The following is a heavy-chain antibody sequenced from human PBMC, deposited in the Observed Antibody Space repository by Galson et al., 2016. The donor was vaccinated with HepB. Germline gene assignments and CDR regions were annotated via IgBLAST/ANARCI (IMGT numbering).Heavy chain of an antibody. D-gene: IGHD4-23*01. J-gene: IGHJ4*02. CDR1: GFTFDDYT. Sequence: SLRLSCAASGFTFDDYTMHWVRQAPGKGLGWVSLVSWDATTIYYADSVKGRFTISRDNSRNSLYLQMNRLTSEDTALYYCARETTIWGNGFQYWGQGTLVTVSS. CDR3: ARETTIWGNGFQY. V-gene: IGHV3-43*01. CDR2: VSWDATTI.